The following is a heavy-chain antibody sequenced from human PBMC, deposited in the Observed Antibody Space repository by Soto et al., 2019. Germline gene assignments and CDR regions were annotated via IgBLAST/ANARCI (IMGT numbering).Heavy chain of an antibody. Sequence: QVQLQQWGAGLLKPSETLSLTCAVYGGSFSGYYWSWIRQPPGKGLEWIGEINHSGSTNYNPSLKRRVTISVDTSKNQFSLKLSSVTAADTAVYYCARGVTYYGSGSHNWFDPWGQGTLVTVSS. CDR3: ARGVTYYGSGSHNWFDP. CDR2: INHSGST. V-gene: IGHV4-34*01. D-gene: IGHD3-10*01. J-gene: IGHJ5*02. CDR1: GGSFSGYY.